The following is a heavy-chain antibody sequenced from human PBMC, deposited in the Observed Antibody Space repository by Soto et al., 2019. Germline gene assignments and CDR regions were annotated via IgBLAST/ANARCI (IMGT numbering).Heavy chain of an antibody. D-gene: IGHD6-13*01. CDR2: IYSGGST. CDR3: AGAAAAGTAEYFQH. V-gene: IGHV3-53*01. CDR1: GFTVSSNY. Sequence: GSLRLSCAASGFTVSSNYMSWVRQAPVKGLEWVSVIYSGGSTYYADSVKGRFTISRDNSKNTLYLQMNSLRAEDTAVYYCAGAAAAGTAEYFQHWGQGTLVTVSS. J-gene: IGHJ1*01.